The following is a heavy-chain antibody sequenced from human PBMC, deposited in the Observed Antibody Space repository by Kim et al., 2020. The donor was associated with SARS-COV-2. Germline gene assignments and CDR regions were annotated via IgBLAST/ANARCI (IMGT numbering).Heavy chain of an antibody. D-gene: IGHD2-2*01. Sequence: ASVKVSCKASGYTFTSYGISWVRQAPGQGLEWMGWISAYNGNTNYAQKLQGRVTMTTNTSTSTAYMALRSLRSDDTAVYYCARLAPEYCSSTSCYLGFDYWGQGTLVTVSS. CDR2: ISAYNGNT. CDR1: GYTFTSYG. J-gene: IGHJ4*02. CDR3: ARLAPEYCSSTSCYLGFDY. V-gene: IGHV1-18*04.